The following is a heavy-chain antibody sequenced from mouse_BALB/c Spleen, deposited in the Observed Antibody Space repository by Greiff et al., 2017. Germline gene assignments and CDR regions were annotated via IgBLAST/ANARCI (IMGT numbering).Heavy chain of an antibody. J-gene: IGHJ4*01. V-gene: IGHV7-3*02. D-gene: IGHD3-2*01. Sequence: EVKLVESGGGLVQPGGSLRLSCATSGFTFTDYYMSWVRQPPGKALEWLGFIRNKANGYTTEYSASVKGRFTISRDNSQSILYLQMNALRAEDTAIYYCARDPDSSGSMDYWGQGTSVTVSS. CDR1: GFTFTDYY. CDR2: IRNKANGYTT. CDR3: ARDPDSSGSMDY.